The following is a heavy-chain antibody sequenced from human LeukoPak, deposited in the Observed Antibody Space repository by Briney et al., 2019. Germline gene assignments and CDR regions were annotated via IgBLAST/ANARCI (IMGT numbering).Heavy chain of an antibody. D-gene: IGHD6-6*01. CDR3: ARDRSSSSWGAFDY. J-gene: IGHJ4*02. CDR1: GFTFSSYS. CDR2: ISSSSSYI. Sequence: GGSLRLSCAASGFTFSSYSMNWVRQAPGKGLEWVSSISSSSSYIYYADSVKGRFTISRDNAKNSLYLQMNSLRAEDTAVYYCARDRSSSSWGAFDYWGQGTLVTVSS. V-gene: IGHV3-21*01.